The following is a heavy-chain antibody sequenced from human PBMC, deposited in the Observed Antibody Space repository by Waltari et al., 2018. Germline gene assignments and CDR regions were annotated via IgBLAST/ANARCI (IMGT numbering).Heavy chain of an antibody. J-gene: IGHJ4*02. CDR2: IYHSGST. CDR1: GGTFSSYAI. CDR3: ARRGQWLPLDY. D-gene: IGHD6-19*01. V-gene: IGHV4-38-2*02. Sequence: QVQLVQSGAEVKKPGSSVKVSCKASGGTFSSYAISWVRQAPGQGLEWIGSIYHSGSTYYHPSLKSRVTISVDTSKNQFSLKLSSVTAADTAVYYCARRGQWLPLDYWGQGTLVTVSS.